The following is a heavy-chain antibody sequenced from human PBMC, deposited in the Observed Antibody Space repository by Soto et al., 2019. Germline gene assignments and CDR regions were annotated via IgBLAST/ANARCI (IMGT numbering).Heavy chain of an antibody. V-gene: IGHV4-30-4*01. CDR3: ARTVVVDYYGMDV. CDR2: IYYSGST. CDR1: GCSISSGDYY. J-gene: IGHJ6*02. Sequence: QVQLQESGPGLVKPSQTLALTCTVSGCSISSGDYYWSWIRQPPGNGLEWIGYIYYSGSTYYNPSIKSRVTISVDTSKNRFSLKLGSVTAADPAVYYCARTVVVDYYGMDVWGQGTTVTVSS. D-gene: IGHD2-15*01.